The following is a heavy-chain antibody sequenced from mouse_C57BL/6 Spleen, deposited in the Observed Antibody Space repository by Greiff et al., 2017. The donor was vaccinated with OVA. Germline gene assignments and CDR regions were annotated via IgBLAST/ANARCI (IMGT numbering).Heavy chain of an antibody. CDR1: GYTFTSYW. CDR3: AHSSGYVGFAY. D-gene: IGHD3-2*02. CDR2: IHPNSGRT. V-gene: IGHV1-64*01. J-gene: IGHJ3*01. Sequence: VKLMESGAELVKPGASVKLSCKASGYTFTSYWMHWVKQRPGQGLEWIGMIHPNSGRTNYNEKFKSKATLTVDKSSSTAYKQLSRLTSEDSAVYYCAHSSGYVGFAYWGQGTLVTVSA.